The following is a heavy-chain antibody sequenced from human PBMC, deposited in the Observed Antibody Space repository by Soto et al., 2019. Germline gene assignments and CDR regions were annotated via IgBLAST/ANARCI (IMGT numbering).Heavy chain of an antibody. Sequence: EVQLLESGGGLVQPGGSLRLSCAASGFTFSSYAMSWVRQAPGKGLGGVSAISGSGGSTYYADSVKGRFTIYRDNSKNTLYLQMNSLRAEDTAVYYCAKVEDIVVVPAAPTDWGQGTLVTVSS. CDR1: GFTFSSYA. CDR2: ISGSGGST. CDR3: AKVEDIVVVPAAPTD. D-gene: IGHD2-2*01. V-gene: IGHV3-23*01. J-gene: IGHJ1*01.